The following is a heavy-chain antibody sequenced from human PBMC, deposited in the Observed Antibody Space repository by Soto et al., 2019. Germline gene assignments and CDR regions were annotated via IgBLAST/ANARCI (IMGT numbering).Heavy chain of an antibody. J-gene: IGHJ6*02. CDR1: GYTFTGYY. CDR2: INIKSGDT. CDR3: ARDPSYYGMDV. V-gene: IGHV1-2*04. Sequence: ASVKVSCKASGYTFTGYYMHWVRQAPGQGLEWLGWINIKSGDTDYAQSFQGWVTMTRDTSINTAYMELSRLRSEDTAVYYCARDPSYYGMDVWGQGTTVTVSS.